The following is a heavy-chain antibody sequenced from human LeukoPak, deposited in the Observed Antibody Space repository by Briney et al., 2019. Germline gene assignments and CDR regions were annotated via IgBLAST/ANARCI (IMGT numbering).Heavy chain of an antibody. J-gene: IGHJ4*02. CDR3: ARASSYTWPAGY. CDR2: ISSSGSTL. V-gene: IGHV3-48*03. D-gene: IGHD5-12*01. Sequence: GGSLRLSCAASGFTFSNYEMNWVRQAPGKGLEWVSYISSSGSTLYYADSVKGRFTISRDNAKNSLYLQMNSLRAEDTAVYYCARASSYTWPAGYWGQGTLVTVSS. CDR1: GFTFSNYE.